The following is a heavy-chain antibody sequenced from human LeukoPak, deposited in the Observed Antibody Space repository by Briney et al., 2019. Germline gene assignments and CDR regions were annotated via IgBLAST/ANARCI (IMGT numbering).Heavy chain of an antibody. D-gene: IGHD5-18*01. J-gene: IGHJ6*02. CDR1: GYTFTSYD. CDR3: ARGPPIQLWPRYYYYYYGMDV. V-gene: IGHV1-8*01. Sequence: ASVKVSCKASGYTFTSYDINCVRQATAQGLEWMGWMNPNSGNTGYAQKFQGRVTMTRNTSISTAYMELSSLRSEDTAVYHCARGPPIQLWPRYYYYYYGMDVWGQGTTVTVSS. CDR2: MNPNSGNT.